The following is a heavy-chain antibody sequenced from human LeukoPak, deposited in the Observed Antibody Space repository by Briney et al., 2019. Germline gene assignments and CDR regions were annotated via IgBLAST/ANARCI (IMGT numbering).Heavy chain of an antibody. CDR2: IYPGDSDT. V-gene: IGHV5-51*01. Sequence: GESLKISCKGSGYSFTSYWIGWVRQMPGKGVEWMGIIYPGDSDTRYSPSFQGQVTISADKSISTAYLQWSSLKASDTAMYYCARLAGYCTNGVCHTDAFDIWGQGTMVTVSS. CDR1: GYSFTSYW. J-gene: IGHJ3*02. CDR3: ARLAGYCTNGVCHTDAFDI. D-gene: IGHD2-8*01.